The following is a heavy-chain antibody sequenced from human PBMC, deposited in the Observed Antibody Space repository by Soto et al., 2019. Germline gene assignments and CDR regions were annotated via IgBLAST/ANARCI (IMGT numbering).Heavy chain of an antibody. CDR3: ARDLRPLVRPSGPSYSFDY. D-gene: IGHD2-21*01. J-gene: IGHJ4*02. Sequence: ASVKVSCKASGYTFTSHYMHWVRQAPGQGLEWMGIINPSGGSTSYAQKFQGRVTMTRDRSTSTVYMELSSLRSEDTAVYYCARDLRPLVRPSGPSYSFDYWGQGTLVTVSS. CDR2: INPSGGST. V-gene: IGHV1-46*01. CDR1: GYTFTSHY.